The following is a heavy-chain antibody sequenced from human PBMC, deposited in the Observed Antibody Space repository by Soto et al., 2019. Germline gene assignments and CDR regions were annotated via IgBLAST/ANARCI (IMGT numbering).Heavy chain of an antibody. Sequence: QVQLQESGPGLVKPSQTLSLTCTVSGGSISSGDYYWSWIRQPPGKGLEWIGYIYYSGSTYYNPSLKSRVTISLDTSKNPFSRQLSSVTAAYTAVYYCAISGGNYAYFDYWGQGTLVTVSS. J-gene: IGHJ4*02. V-gene: IGHV4-30-4*01. CDR3: AISGGNYAYFDY. D-gene: IGHD2-21*02. CDR1: GGSISSGDYY. CDR2: IYYSGST.